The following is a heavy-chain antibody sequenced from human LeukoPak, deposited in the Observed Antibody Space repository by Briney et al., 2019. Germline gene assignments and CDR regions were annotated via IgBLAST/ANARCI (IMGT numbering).Heavy chain of an antibody. J-gene: IGHJ6*02. CDR3: ARDSAAAGTVDFEYYYYYGMDV. CDR1: GYTFTSYG. CDR2: ISAYNGNT. Sequence: ASVKVSCKASGYTFTSYGISWVRQAPGQGLEWMGWISAYNGNTNYAQKLQGRVTMTTDTSTSTAYMELRSLRSDDTAVYYCARDSAAAGTVDFEYYYYYGMDVWGQGTTVTVSS. V-gene: IGHV1-18*01. D-gene: IGHD6-13*01.